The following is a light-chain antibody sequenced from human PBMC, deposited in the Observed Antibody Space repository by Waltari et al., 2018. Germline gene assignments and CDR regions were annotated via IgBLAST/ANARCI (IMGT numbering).Light chain of an antibody. V-gene: IGLV2-14*01. Sequence: QSALTQPASVSGSPGQSTTLSCPGTDSDVGAYAFVPRYQQHPGKAPHLIIYEVSNRPSGISNRFSASKSGNTASLTISGLQAEDEADYYCSSYTTSSAPGVFGTGTRVTVL. CDR3: SSYTTSSAPGV. CDR2: EVS. CDR1: DSDVGAYAF. J-gene: IGLJ1*01.